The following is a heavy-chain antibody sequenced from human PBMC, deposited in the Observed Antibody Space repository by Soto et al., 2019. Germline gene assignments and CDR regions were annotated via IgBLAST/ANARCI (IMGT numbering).Heavy chain of an antibody. CDR1: GFTFSSYG. CDR3: ARDQASSLTYYYYGMDV. Sequence: QVQLVESGGGVVQPGRSLRLSCAASGFTFSSYGMHWVRQAPGKGLEWVAVIWYDGSNKYYADSVKGRFTISRDNSKNTLYLQMNSLRAEDTAVYYCARDQASSLTYYYYGMDVWGQGTTVTVSS. CDR2: IWYDGSNK. V-gene: IGHV3-33*01. J-gene: IGHJ6*02. D-gene: IGHD6-6*01.